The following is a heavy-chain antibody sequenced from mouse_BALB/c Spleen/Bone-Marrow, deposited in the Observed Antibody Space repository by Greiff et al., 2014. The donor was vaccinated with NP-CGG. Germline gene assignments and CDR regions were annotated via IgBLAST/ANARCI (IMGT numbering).Heavy chain of an antibody. J-gene: IGHJ4*01. CDR3: ARHYGYVDAMDY. D-gene: IGHD1-2*01. V-gene: IGHV5-6-5*01. CDR2: ITGGGTT. CDR1: GITVSSYT. Sequence: EVMLVESGGGLVKPGESLKFSCAASGITVSSYTMSWVRQTPEKRLEWVASITGGGTTYYPDSVKGRFTISRDNARNILYLQVSSLRSEDTATYYCARHYGYVDAMDYWGQGTSVTVSS.